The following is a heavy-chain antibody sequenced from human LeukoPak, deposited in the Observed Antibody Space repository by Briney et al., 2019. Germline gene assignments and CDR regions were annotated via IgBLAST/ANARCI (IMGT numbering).Heavy chain of an antibody. D-gene: IGHD3-3*01. CDR3: ARLLYDDFWSGPLMDV. CDR2: IYYSGCT. V-gene: IGHV4-59*08. Sequence: SETLSLTCTVSGGSISSYYWSWIRQPPGKGLEWIGYIYYSGCTNYNPSLKSRVTISVDTSKNQFSLKLSSVTAADTAVYYCARLLYDDFWSGPLMDVWGKGTTVTVSS. CDR1: GGSISSYY. J-gene: IGHJ6*03.